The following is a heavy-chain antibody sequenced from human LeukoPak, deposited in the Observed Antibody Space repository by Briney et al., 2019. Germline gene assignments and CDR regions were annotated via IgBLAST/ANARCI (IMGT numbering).Heavy chain of an antibody. V-gene: IGHV4-59*01. D-gene: IGHD1-26*01. Sequence: SETMSLTCTVSVGSINDFYWTWIRQPPGKGLEWIGYMFCSGSANSNPSLESRVTISVDTSKNQFSLKLSSVTAADTAAYYCARLRSGSTPPPPHYYYGLDVWGQGTTVIVSS. CDR1: VGSINDFY. CDR2: MFCSGSA. CDR3: ARLRSGSTPPPPHYYYGLDV. J-gene: IGHJ6*02.